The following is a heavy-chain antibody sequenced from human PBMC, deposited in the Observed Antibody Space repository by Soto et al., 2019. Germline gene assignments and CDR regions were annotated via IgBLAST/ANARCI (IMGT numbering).Heavy chain of an antibody. V-gene: IGHV4-4*02. CDR1: GGSISSYYW. CDR3: ARDSGDSPDYGMDV. D-gene: IGHD4-17*01. Sequence: TCTVSGGSISSYYWSWVRQPPGKGLEWIGEIYHSGSTNYNPSLKSRVTISVDKSKNQFSLKLSSVTAADTAVYYCARDSGDSPDYGMDVWGQGTTVTVSS. J-gene: IGHJ6*02. CDR2: IYHSGST.